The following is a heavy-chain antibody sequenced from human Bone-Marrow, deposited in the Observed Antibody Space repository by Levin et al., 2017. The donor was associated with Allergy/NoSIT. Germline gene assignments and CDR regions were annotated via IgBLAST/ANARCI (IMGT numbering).Heavy chain of an antibody. D-gene: IGHD4-17*01. Sequence: GGSLRLSCAASGFTFSSYGMHWVRQAPGKGLEWVAVISYDEITKNHADALKGRFTISRDNSKNTLYLQMNSLRPEDTAVYYCAKDLYGDYPSRVLGNPWGRGTLVTVSS. CDR3: AKDLYGDYPSRVLGNP. V-gene: IGHV3-30*18. J-gene: IGHJ5*02. CDR2: ISYDEITK. CDR1: GFTFSSYG.